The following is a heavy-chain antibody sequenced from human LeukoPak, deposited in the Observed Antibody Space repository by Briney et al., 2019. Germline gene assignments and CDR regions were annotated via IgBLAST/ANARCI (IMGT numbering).Heavy chain of an antibody. CDR3: ARLDSIFDY. Sequence: PSQTLSLTCTVSGGSISSGSYYWSWIRQPAGKGLEWIGRIYTSGSTNYNPSLKSRVTISVDTSKNQFSLKLSSVTAADTAVYYCARLDSIFDYWGQGTLVTVSS. D-gene: IGHD3-9*01. J-gene: IGHJ4*02. CDR1: GGSISSGSYY. CDR2: IYTSGST. V-gene: IGHV4-61*02.